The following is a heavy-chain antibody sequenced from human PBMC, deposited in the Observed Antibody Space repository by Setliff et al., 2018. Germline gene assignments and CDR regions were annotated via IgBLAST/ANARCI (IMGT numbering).Heavy chain of an antibody. V-gene: IGHV3-7*03. CDR1: GFIFNNFW. Sequence: PGGSLRLSCSASGFIFNNFWMSWVRQAPGKGLEWVANVNPDGSDEYYVDSVKGRFTISRDNAKNSLYLQMNSLRAEDTAVYYCARDVGFYGESDWGQGTLVTVSS. D-gene: IGHD4-17*01. CDR2: VNPDGSDE. J-gene: IGHJ4*02. CDR3: ARDVGFYGESD.